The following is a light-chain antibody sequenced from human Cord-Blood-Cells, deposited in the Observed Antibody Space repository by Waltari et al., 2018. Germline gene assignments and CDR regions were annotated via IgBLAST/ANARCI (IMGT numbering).Light chain of an antibody. Sequence: IVLTQSPATLSLSPGERATLPCRASQSVSSYLAWYQQKPGQAPRLLIYDASNRATGIPARFSGSGSGTDFTLTISSLEPEDFAVYYCQQRSNWQTFGQGTKVEIK. CDR2: DAS. J-gene: IGKJ1*01. CDR3: QQRSNWQT. V-gene: IGKV3-11*01. CDR1: QSVSSY.